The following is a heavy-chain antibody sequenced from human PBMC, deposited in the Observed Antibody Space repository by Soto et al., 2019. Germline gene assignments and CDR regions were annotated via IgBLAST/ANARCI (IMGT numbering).Heavy chain of an antibody. CDR2: ISTSNGNT. D-gene: IGHD5-12*01. CDR3: ASGYDDEY. J-gene: IGHJ4*02. V-gene: IGHV1-18*01. CDR1: GYTFTTYG. Sequence: QVQLVQSGTEVKKPGASVKVSCKASGYTFTTYGISWVRQAPGQGLEWMGWISTSNGNTNYAQKLQGRVTMTTDTATNTAYMELRSLISDDTAVYYCASGYDDEYWGQGTLVTVSP.